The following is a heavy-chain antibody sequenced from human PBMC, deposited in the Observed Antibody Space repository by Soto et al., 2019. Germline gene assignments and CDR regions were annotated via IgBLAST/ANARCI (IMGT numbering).Heavy chain of an antibody. CDR3: AAEEKIRDSVMRDY. CDR2: IVVGSGNT. CDR1: GFTFTSSA. J-gene: IGHJ4*02. D-gene: IGHD2-15*01. Sequence: QMQLVQSGPEVKKPGTSVKVSCKASGFTFTSSAVQWVRQARGQRLEWIGWIVVGSGNTNYAQKFQERVTITRDMSTSTAYMELSSLRSEDTAVYYCAAEEKIRDSVMRDYWGQGTLVTVSS. V-gene: IGHV1-58*01.